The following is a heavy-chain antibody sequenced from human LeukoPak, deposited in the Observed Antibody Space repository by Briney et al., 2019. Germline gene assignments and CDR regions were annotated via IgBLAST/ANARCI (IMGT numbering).Heavy chain of an antibody. Sequence: GGSLRLSCAASGFTFSGYAMSWVRQAPGKGLEWVANIKQDGSGKNYVDSVKGRFIISRDNAKNSLYLQMNTLRADDTAVYYCARDGFGTGSNWGQGTLVTVSS. CDR3: ARDGFGTGSN. J-gene: IGHJ4*02. V-gene: IGHV3-7*03. CDR1: GFTFSGYA. CDR2: IKQDGSGK. D-gene: IGHD3-16*01.